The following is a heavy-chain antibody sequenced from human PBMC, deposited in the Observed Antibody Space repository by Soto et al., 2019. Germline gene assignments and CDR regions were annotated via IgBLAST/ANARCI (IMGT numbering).Heavy chain of an antibody. CDR1: GYSFTSYW. CDR3: AGGGVRGVITRTRDYYGMDV. CDR2: IYPGDSDT. D-gene: IGHD3-10*01. J-gene: IGHJ6*02. V-gene: IGHV5-51*01. Sequence: EAQLVQSGAEVKKPGESLKISCKGSGYSFTSYWIGWVRQMPGKGLEWMGIIYPGDSDTRYSPSFQGQVTISADKSISTAYLQWSSLKASDTAMYYCAGGGVRGVITRTRDYYGMDVWGQGTTVTVSS.